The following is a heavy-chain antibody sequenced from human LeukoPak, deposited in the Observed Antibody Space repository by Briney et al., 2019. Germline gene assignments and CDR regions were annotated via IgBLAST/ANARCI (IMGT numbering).Heavy chain of an antibody. D-gene: IGHD3-22*01. Sequence: GGSLRLSCAASGFTVRTYYMSWVRQAPGKGLEWVSVVYSGGTTYHADSVKGRFTMSRDNSKNTLYLQMNSLRVEDTAVYYCARAGRDSSGYWDYWGQGILVTVSS. V-gene: IGHV3-53*01. CDR1: GFTVRTYY. J-gene: IGHJ4*02. CDR2: VYSGGTT. CDR3: ARAGRDSSGYWDY.